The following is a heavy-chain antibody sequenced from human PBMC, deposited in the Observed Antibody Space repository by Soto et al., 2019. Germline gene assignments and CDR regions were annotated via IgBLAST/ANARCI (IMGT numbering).Heavy chain of an antibody. CDR3: AKVLYYYDSSGYMFDY. CDR2: ISGSGGST. J-gene: IGHJ4*02. D-gene: IGHD3-22*01. V-gene: IGHV3-23*01. CDR1: GFTFSSYA. Sequence: GALRLSCAASGFTFSSYAMSWVRQAPGKGLEWVSAISGSGGSTYYADSVKGRFTISRDNSKNTLYLQMNSLRAEDTAVYYCAKVLYYYDSSGYMFDYWGQGTLVTVSS.